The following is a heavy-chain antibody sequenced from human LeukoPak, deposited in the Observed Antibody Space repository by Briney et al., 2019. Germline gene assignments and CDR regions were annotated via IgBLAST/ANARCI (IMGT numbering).Heavy chain of an antibody. D-gene: IGHD2-15*01. Sequence: SETLSLTCTVSGGSISSSSYYWGWIRQPPGKGLEWIGSIYYSGSTNYNPSLKSRVTISVDTSKNQFSLKLSSVTAADTAVYYCARDLGYSHGMDVWGQGTTVTVSS. CDR3: ARDLGYSHGMDV. V-gene: IGHV4-39*07. CDR2: IYYSGST. CDR1: GGSISSSSYY. J-gene: IGHJ6*02.